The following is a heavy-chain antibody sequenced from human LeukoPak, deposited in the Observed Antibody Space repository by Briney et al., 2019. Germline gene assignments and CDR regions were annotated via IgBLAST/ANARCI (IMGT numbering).Heavy chain of an antibody. CDR1: GDSINNYF. CDR3: ARVIISVGGTTCWYFDL. V-gene: IGHV4-4*07. Sequence: SETLSLTCTVSGDSINNYFWTWIRQPAGKGLEWIGRIYASGSTNYNPSLKSRVTMSVDTSKNQFSLKLTSVTAADTAVYYCARVIISVGGTTCWYFDLWGRGTLVTVSS. J-gene: IGHJ2*01. CDR2: IYASGST. D-gene: IGHD1-26*01.